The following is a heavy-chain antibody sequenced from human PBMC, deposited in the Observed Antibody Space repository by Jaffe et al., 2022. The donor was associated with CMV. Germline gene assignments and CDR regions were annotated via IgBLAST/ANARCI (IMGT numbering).Heavy chain of an antibody. CDR1: GFTFDDYA. J-gene: IGHJ4*02. V-gene: IGHV3-9*01. CDR3: AKDMFAARRGEGFDY. CDR2: ISWNSGSI. Sequence: EVQLVESGGGLVQPGRSLRLSCAASGFTFDDYAMHWVRQAPGKGLEWVSGISWNSGSIGYADSVKGRFTISRDNAKNSLYLQMNSLRAEDTALYYCAKDMFAARRGEGFDYWGQGTLVTVSS. D-gene: IGHD6-6*01.